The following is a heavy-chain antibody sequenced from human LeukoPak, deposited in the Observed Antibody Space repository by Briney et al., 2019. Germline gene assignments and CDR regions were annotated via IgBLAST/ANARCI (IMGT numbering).Heavy chain of an antibody. CDR2: ISAYNGNT. CDR3: AGSGCTNGVCYGIGDYYYYGMDV. Sequence: GASVKVSCKASGYTFTSYGISWVRQAPGQGLEWMGWISAYNGNTNYAQKLQGRVTMTTDTSTSTAYMELRSLRSDDTAVYYCAGSGCTNGVCYGIGDYYYYGMDVWGQGTTVTVSS. CDR1: GYTFTSYG. D-gene: IGHD2-8*01. V-gene: IGHV1-18*01. J-gene: IGHJ6*02.